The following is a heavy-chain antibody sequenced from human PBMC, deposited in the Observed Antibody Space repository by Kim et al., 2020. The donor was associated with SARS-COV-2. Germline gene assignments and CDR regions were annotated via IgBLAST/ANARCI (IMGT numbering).Heavy chain of an antibody. CDR3: ARDAALDVYDSSGYYPDY. J-gene: IGHJ4*02. CDR1: GFTFSSYG. V-gene: IGHV3-33*01. Sequence: GGSLRLSCAASGFTFSSYGMHWVRQAPGKGLEWVAVIWYDGSNKYYADSVKGRFTISRDNSKNTLYLQMNSLRAEDTAVYYCARDAALDVYDSSGYYPDYWGQGTLVTVSS. D-gene: IGHD3-22*01. CDR2: IWYDGSNK.